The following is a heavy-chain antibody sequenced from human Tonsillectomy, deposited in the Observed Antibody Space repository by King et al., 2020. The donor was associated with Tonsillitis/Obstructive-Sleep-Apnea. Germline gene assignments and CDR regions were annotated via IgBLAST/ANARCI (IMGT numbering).Heavy chain of an antibody. CDR1: GFTVSSNY. CDR3: ARDRAVVVPAAIPVYYYYGMDV. V-gene: IGHV3-53*01. CDR2: IYSGGGT. J-gene: IGHJ6*02. D-gene: IGHD2-2*02. Sequence: VQLVESGGGLIQPGGSVRLSCAASGFTVSSNYMSWVRQAPGKGLEWVSIIYSGGGTYYADSVKGRFTISRDNSKNTLYLQMNSLRAEDTAVYFCARDRAVVVPAAIPVYYYYGMDVWGQGTTVTVSS.